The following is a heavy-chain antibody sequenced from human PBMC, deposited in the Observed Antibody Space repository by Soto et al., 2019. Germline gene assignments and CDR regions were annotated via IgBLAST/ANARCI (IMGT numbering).Heavy chain of an antibody. CDR3: AKGDNLGPKTGYAFDP. J-gene: IGHJ5*02. V-gene: IGHV6-1*01. Sequence: HSQTLSLTCAISGDSVSSNTASWNWIRQSPSRGLEWLGRTYFRSKWYNDYAVSVKSRIIINPDTSNNQFSLQLNSVTPEDTAVYFCAKGDNLGPKTGYAFDPWGQGIMVTV. D-gene: IGHD5-12*01. CDR2: TYFRSKWYN. CDR1: GDSVSSNTAS.